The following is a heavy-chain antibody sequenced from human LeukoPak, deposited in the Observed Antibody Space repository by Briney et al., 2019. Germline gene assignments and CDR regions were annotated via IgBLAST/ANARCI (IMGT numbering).Heavy chain of an antibody. J-gene: IGHJ6*03. D-gene: IGHD6-6*01. Sequence: PGGSLRHSCAASGFTFSSYSMNWVRQAPGKGLEWVSSISSSSSYIYYADSVKGRFTISRDNAKNPLYLQMNSLRAEDTAVYYCARDRAAARPPPNYYYYYYMDVWGKGTTVTVSS. V-gene: IGHV3-21*01. CDR1: GFTFSSYS. CDR2: ISSSSSYI. CDR3: ARDRAAARPPPNYYYYYYMDV.